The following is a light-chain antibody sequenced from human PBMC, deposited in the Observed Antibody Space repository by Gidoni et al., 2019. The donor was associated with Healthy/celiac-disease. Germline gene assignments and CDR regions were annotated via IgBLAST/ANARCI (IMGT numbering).Light chain of an antibody. V-gene: IGLV1-44*01. Sequence: QSLLTQPPSASATPGQRVTISCSGSSSNIGSNTVNGYRQLPGPAPKLLIYSNNQRPSGVPDRFSGSKSGTSASLAISGRQSEDEADYYCAAWEDSLTNYVFGTGTKVTVL. CDR2: SNN. CDR1: SSNIGSNT. CDR3: AAWEDSLTNYV. J-gene: IGLJ1*01.